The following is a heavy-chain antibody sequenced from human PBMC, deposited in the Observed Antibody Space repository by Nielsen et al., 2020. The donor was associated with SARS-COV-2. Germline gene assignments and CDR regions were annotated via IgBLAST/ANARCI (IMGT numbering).Heavy chain of an antibody. CDR2: INPSGGST. Sequence: ASVKVSCKASGYTFTSYYMHWVRQAPGQGLEWMGIINPSGGSTSYAQKFQGRVTMTRDTSTSTVYMELSSLRSEDTAVYYCARDRLGYYDSSGYYLDAFDIWGQGTMVTVSS. CDR1: GYTFTSYY. CDR3: ARDRLGYYDSSGYYLDAFDI. D-gene: IGHD3-22*01. V-gene: IGHV1-46*01. J-gene: IGHJ3*02.